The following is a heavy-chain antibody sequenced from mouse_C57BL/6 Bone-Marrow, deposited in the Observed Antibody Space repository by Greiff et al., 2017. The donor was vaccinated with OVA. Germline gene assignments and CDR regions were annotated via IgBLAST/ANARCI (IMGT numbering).Heavy chain of an antibody. CDR3: ARGDFPYYYGSSLFAY. V-gene: IGHV1-85*01. D-gene: IGHD1-1*01. Sequence: VQLVESGPELVKPGASVKLSCKASGYTFTSYDINWVKQRPGQGLEWIGWIYPRDGSTKYNEKFKGKATLTVDTSSSTAYMELHSLTSEDSAVYFCARGDFPYYYGSSLFAYWGQGTLVTVSA. J-gene: IGHJ3*01. CDR2: IYPRDGST. CDR1: GYTFTSYD.